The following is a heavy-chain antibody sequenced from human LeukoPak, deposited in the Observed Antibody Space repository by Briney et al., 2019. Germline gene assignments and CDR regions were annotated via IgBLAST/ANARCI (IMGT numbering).Heavy chain of an antibody. J-gene: IGHJ4*02. CDR2: IKSKADGATI. D-gene: IGHD2-8*01. CDR1: GFTFSEAW. Sequence: TGGSLRLSCAASGFTFSEAWMSWVRQAPGKGLEWVGRIKSKADGATIDYAAPVKGRFTISRDDSENTLYLRMSRLKTEDTAVYYCMTDVLWDPAGYWGQGTLATVSS. CDR3: MTDVLWDPAGY. V-gene: IGHV3-15*01.